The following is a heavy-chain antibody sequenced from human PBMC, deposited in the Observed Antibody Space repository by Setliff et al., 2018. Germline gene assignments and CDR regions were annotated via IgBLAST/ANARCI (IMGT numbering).Heavy chain of an antibody. CDR1: GFTFSSHW. CDR3: FTMPFDY. CDR2: INPDGSER. J-gene: IGHJ4*02. D-gene: IGHD3-3*01. Sequence: GGSLRLSCVASGFTFSSHWMTWVRQAPGKGLEWVANINPDGSERYTVDFLRSRFTISRDNGKTLVFLQMNSLKVEDTAAYYCFTMPFDYWGQGTLVTVSS. V-gene: IGHV3-7*01.